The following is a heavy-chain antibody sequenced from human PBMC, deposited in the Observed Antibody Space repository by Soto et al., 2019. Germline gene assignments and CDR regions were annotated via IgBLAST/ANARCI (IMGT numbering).Heavy chain of an antibody. D-gene: IGHD2-2*01. CDR2: IIPVFGTP. CDR1: GGTFTNYA. CDR3: ARERSVGYCITTTCPKPFYYYAMDV. Sequence: SVKVSCKASGGTFTNYAFSCVRQAPGQGLEWMGGIIPVFGTPDYAQKFQGRVTITADESTRTASMELSSLRSDDTAVYYCARERSVGYCITTTCPKPFYYYAMDVWGQGTTVTVSS. J-gene: IGHJ6*02. V-gene: IGHV1-69*13.